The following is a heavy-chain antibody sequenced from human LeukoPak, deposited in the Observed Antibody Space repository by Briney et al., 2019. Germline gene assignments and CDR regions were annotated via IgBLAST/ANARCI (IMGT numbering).Heavy chain of an antibody. CDR3: ARVAPHRRLSSGWYYFDY. J-gene: IGHJ4*02. Sequence: SVKVSCKASGGTFSSYAISWVRQAPGQGLEWMGGIIPIFGTANYAQKFQGRVTMTTDTSTSTAYMELRSLRPDDTAVYYCARVAPHRRLSSGWYYFDYWGQGTLVTVSS. CDR2: IIPIFGTA. CDR1: GGTFSSYA. D-gene: IGHD6-19*01. V-gene: IGHV1-69*05.